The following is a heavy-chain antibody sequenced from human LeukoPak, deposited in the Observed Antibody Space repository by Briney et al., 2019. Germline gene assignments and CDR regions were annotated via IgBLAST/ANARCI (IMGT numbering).Heavy chain of an antibody. CDR1: GLSFSSYD. D-gene: IGHD3-3*02. J-gene: IGHJ1*01. CDR2: ISTTGSTI. CDR3: VPPADGLHRAIFTEYLQY. V-gene: IGHV3-48*03. Sequence: GGSLRLSCAAAGLSFSSYDMHGVRQAPGMGLEWVAYISTTGSTIDYAASVKGRFTISRDNGKSSVFLQMNSLRVEDTALYYCVPPADGLHRAIFTEYLQYWGQGTLVTVSS.